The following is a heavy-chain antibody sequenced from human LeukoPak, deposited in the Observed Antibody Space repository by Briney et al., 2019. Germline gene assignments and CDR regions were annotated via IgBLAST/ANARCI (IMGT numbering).Heavy chain of an antibody. CDR1: GFTFTNSS. D-gene: IGHD3-10*01. J-gene: IGHJ4*02. CDR3: ARDLYGSGSPP. CDR2: ISSGESTT. Sequence: SVSCTAAGFTFTNSSIIWVRRAPGKGVEWCSFISSGESTTYYADSVKGRITISRDNARNSLYLQMNSLRAEDTAVYYCARDLYGSGSPPWGQGTLVTVSS. V-gene: IGHV3-48*01.